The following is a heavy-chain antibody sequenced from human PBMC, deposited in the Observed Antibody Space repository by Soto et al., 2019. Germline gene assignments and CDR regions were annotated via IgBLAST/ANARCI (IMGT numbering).Heavy chain of an antibody. J-gene: IGHJ4*02. Sequence: GGSLRLSCAASGFTSTFGEYAMSWFRQAPGKGLEWVGFIRSKAYGGTTEYAASVKGRFTISRDDSKSIAYLQMNSLKTEDTAVYYCTRIQRSAAMISDYWGQGTLVTVSS. V-gene: IGHV3-49*03. D-gene: IGHD2-2*01. CDR3: TRIQRSAAMISDY. CDR2: IRSKAYGGTT. CDR1: GFTSTFGEYA.